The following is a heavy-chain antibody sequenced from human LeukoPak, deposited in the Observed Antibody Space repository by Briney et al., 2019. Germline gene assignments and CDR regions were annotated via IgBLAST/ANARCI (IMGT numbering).Heavy chain of an antibody. CDR3: AKVIWYGELFFDY. D-gene: IGHD3-10*01. Sequence: GGSLRLSCAASGFTFSSYAMSWVRQAPGKGLEWVSAISASGGSTYYADSVKGRFTISRDNSKNTLYLQMNSLRAEDTAVYYCAKVIWYGELFFDYWGQGTLVTVSS. CDR2: ISASGGST. CDR1: GFTFSSYA. J-gene: IGHJ4*02. V-gene: IGHV3-23*01.